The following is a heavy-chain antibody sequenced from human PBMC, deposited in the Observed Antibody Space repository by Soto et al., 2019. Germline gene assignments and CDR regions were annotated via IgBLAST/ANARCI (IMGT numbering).Heavy chain of an antibody. D-gene: IGHD6-13*01. CDR1: GGSISSYY. J-gene: IGHJ5*02. Sequence: PSETLSLTCTVSGGSISSYYWSWIRQPPGKGLEWIGYIYYSGSTNYNPSLKSRVTISVDTSKNQFSLKLSSVTAADTAVYYCARDRGIAAAVGGNWFDPWGQGTLVTVSS. CDR2: IYYSGST. V-gene: IGHV4-59*01. CDR3: ARDRGIAAAVGGNWFDP.